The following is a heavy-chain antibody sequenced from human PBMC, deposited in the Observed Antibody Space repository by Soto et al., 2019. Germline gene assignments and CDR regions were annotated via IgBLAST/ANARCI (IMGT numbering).Heavy chain of an antibody. CDR3: AAMLITGTTPYYFDY. D-gene: IGHD1-20*01. Sequence: QMQLQESGPRLVKPSETLSLTCTFSGDSLSTSSHYYVWIRQPPGKGLEWIGSMYYSGSTYSNPSLKSRLTMSLDTSKKQFSLKLSSVTAADTATYYCAAMLITGTTPYYFDYWGQGTLVTVSS. J-gene: IGHJ4*02. V-gene: IGHV4-39*01. CDR1: GDSLSTSSHY. CDR2: MYYSGST.